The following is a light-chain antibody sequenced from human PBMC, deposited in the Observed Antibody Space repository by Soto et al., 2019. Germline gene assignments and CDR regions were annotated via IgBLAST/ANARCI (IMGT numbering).Light chain of an antibody. CDR1: SSDVGYYNY. CDR2: EVN. V-gene: IGLV2-8*01. Sequence: QSALTQPPSASGSPGQSVTISCTGTSSDVGYYNYVSWYQQHPGKAPKLMIYEVNKRPSGVPDRFSGSKSGNTASLTVSGVQAEDEADYYCSSHAGYNNFYVFGTGTKLTVL. J-gene: IGLJ1*01. CDR3: SSHAGYNNFYV.